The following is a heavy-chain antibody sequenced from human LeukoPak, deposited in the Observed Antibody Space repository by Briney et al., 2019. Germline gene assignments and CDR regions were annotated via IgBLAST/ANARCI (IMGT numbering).Heavy chain of an antibody. CDR2: IYYSGST. CDR1: GGSISSYY. CDR3: ARDMEHWYFDL. Sequence: SETLSLTCTVSGGSISSYYWSWLRQPPGKGLEWIGYIYYSGSTNYNPSLKSRVTISVDTSKNQFSLKLSSVTAADTAVYYCARDMEHWYFDLWGRGTLVTVSS. J-gene: IGHJ2*01. D-gene: IGHD1-26*01. V-gene: IGHV4-59*01.